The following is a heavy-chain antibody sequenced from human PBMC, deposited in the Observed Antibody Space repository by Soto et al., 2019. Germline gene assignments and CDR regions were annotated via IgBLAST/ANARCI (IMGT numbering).Heavy chain of an antibody. V-gene: IGHV1-69*05. CDR1: GGTFSSYA. J-gene: IGHJ4*02. CDR2: IIPIFGTA. CDR3: ARGVEAMALFDY. D-gene: IGHD5-18*01. Sequence: SVKVSCKASGGTFSSYAISWVRQAPGQGLEWMGGIIPIFGTANYAQKLQGRVTMTTDTSTSTAYMELRSLRSDDTAVYYCARGVEAMALFDYWGQGTLVTVSS.